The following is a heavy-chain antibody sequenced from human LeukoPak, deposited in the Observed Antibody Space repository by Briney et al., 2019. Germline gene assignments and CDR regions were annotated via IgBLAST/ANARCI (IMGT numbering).Heavy chain of an antibody. CDR3: ARDGTAAGTVGIDY. D-gene: IGHD6-13*01. Sequence: ASVKVSCKASGYTFTSYGISWVRQAPGQGLEWMGWISAYNGNTNYAQKLQGRVTMTTDTSTSTTYMELRSLRSDDTAVYYCARDGTAAGTVGIDYWGQGTLVTVSS. V-gene: IGHV1-18*01. CDR2: ISAYNGNT. J-gene: IGHJ4*02. CDR1: GYTFTSYG.